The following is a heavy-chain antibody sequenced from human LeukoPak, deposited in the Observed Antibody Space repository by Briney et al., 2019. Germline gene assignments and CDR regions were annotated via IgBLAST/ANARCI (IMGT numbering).Heavy chain of an antibody. V-gene: IGHV3-23*01. D-gene: IGHD6-13*01. CDR3: ARYNSSWFAQSPFDY. CDR2: ISGSGGST. Sequence: GGSLRLSCAASGFTVSSNYMSWVRQAPGKGLEWVSAISGSGGSTYYGDSVKGRFTISRDNSKNTLYLQMNSLRAEDTAVYYCARYNSSWFAQSPFDYWGQGTLVTVSS. J-gene: IGHJ4*02. CDR1: GFTVSSNY.